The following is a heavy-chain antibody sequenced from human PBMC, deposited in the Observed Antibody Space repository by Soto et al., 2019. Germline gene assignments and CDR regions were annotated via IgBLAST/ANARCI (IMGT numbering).Heavy chain of an antibody. CDR3: ARMGSQRYYYYGMDV. Sequence: GGSLRLSCAASGFTVSSNYMSWVRQAPGKGLEWVSSISSSSSYIYYADSVKGRFTISRDNAKNSLYLQMNSLRAEDTAVYYCARMGSQRYYYYGMDVWGQGTTVTVSS. J-gene: IGHJ6*02. D-gene: IGHD6-25*01. V-gene: IGHV3-21*01. CDR2: ISSSSSYI. CDR1: GFTVSSNY.